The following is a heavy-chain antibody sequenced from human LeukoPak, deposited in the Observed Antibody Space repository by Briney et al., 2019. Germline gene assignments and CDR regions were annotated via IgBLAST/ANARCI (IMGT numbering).Heavy chain of an antibody. Sequence: SETLSLTCSVSGVYFSSSGCYWGWIRQPPGKGLEWIGSIFYNPSLKSRITISADTSKNQFSLELRFVTAADTAVYSCARLGASLEWDSGSFPDYWGQGTLVTVSS. CDR1: GVYFSSSGCY. CDR3: ARLGASLEWDSGSFPDY. V-gene: IGHV4-39*01. CDR2: I. D-gene: IGHD3-10*01. J-gene: IGHJ4*02.